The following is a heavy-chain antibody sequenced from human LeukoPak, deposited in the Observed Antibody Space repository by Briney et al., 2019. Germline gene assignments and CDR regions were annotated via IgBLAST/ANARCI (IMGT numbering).Heavy chain of an antibody. V-gene: IGHV3-23*01. CDR1: GFSFSSYA. Sequence: GGSLRLSCAASGFSFSSYAMNWVRQAPGKGLEWVSIIFGNGDTTYYADSVKGRFTVSRDNSEDTLYLQMNSLRAEDTAVYYCATRIAAAGLWIFDYWGQGTLVTVSS. CDR3: ATRIAAAGLWIFDY. D-gene: IGHD6-13*01. CDR2: IFGNGDTT. J-gene: IGHJ4*02.